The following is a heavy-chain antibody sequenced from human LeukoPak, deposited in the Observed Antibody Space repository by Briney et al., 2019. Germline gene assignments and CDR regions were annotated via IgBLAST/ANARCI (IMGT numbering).Heavy chain of an antibody. V-gene: IGHV1-69*04. Sequence: SVKVSCTASGGTFSSYAISWVRQAPGQGLEWMGRIIPILGIANYAQKFQGRVTITADKSTSTAYMELSSLRSEDTAVYYCASLQGSGSFFISLDYWGQGTLVTVSS. CDR1: GGTFSSYA. CDR2: IIPILGIA. J-gene: IGHJ4*02. CDR3: ASLQGSGSFFISLDY. D-gene: IGHD3-22*01.